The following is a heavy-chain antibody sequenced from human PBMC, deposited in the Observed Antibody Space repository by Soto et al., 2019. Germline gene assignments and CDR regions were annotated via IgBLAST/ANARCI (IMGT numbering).Heavy chain of an antibody. CDR1: GGSFSSVT. J-gene: IGHJ3*01. CDR2: IIPILGIA. Sequence: ALVMDSCKTSGGSFSSVTIGCLRQAPGQGLEWMGRIIPILGIANYAQKFQGRVTITADKSTSTAYMELSSLRSEDTAGYYCARNGAVHVFAFLGRGTIVIGSS. CDR3: ARNGAVHVFAF. V-gene: IGHV1-69*02. D-gene: IGHD4-17*01.